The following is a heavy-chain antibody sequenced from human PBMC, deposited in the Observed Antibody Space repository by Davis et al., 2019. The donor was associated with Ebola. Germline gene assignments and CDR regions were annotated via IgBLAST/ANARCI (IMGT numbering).Heavy chain of an antibody. CDR3: ARDPAGTWYFDY. CDR2: ISGSGGST. Sequence: GESLKISCAASGFTFSSYAMSWVRQAPGKGLEWVSAISGSGGSTYYADSVKGRFTISRDNAKNSLYLQMNSLRAEDTAVYYCARDPAGTWYFDYWGQGTLVTVSS. J-gene: IGHJ4*02. CDR1: GFTFSSYA. V-gene: IGHV3-23*01.